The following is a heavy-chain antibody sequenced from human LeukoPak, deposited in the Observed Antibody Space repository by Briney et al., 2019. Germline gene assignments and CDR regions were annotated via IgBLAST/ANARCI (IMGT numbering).Heavy chain of an antibody. CDR3: ARSSEGSLDWFDP. V-gene: IGHV4-30-2*01. J-gene: IGHJ5*02. Sequence: SETLSVTCAVSGVSISSGGYSWSWIRQPPGKGLEWIGYIYHSGSTYYNPSLKSRVTISVDRSKNQFSLKLSSVTAADTAVYYCARSSEGSLDWFDPWGQGTLVTVSS. CDR1: GVSISSGGYS. D-gene: IGHD3-10*01. CDR2: IYHSGST.